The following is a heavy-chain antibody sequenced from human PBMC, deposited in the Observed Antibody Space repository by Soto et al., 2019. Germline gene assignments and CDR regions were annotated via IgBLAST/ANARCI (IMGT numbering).Heavy chain of an antibody. D-gene: IGHD3-22*01. CDR3: VRLGYYDSGKLDY. CDR2: IDHRGTT. J-gene: IGHJ4*02. Sequence: SETLSLTCAVHGGSFSGFFWSWIRQPPGKGLEWVGEIDHRGTTTYNPSLKSRATISVDTSNNKFSLSLSSVTDADTAVYFCVRLGYYDSGKLDYWGQGTQVTVSS. V-gene: IGHV4-34*01. CDR1: GGSFSGFF.